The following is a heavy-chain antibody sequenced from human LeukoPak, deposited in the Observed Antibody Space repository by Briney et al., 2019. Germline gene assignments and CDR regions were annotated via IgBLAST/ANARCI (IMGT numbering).Heavy chain of an antibody. CDR2: IRYDGSNK. Sequence: GGSLRLSCAASGFTFSSYAMSWVRQAPGKGLEWVAFIRYDGSNKYYADSVKGRFTISRDNSKNTLYLQMNSLRAEDTAVYYCAKILEMATDLPGYWGQGTLVTVSS. CDR3: AKILEMATDLPGY. V-gene: IGHV3-30*02. J-gene: IGHJ4*02. D-gene: IGHD5-24*01. CDR1: GFTFSSYA.